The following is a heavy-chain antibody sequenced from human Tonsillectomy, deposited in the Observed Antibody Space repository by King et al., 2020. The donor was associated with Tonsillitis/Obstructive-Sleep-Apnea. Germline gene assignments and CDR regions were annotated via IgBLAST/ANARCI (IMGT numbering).Heavy chain of an antibody. Sequence: VQLVESGAEVKKPGESLRISCTGSGYSFTSYWISWVRQMPGKGLEWMGRIDPSDSYTNYSPSFQGHVTISADKSISTAYLQWSSLKASDTAMYYCARPSDSYDFWSGYVPEYFQHWGQGTLVTVSS. D-gene: IGHD3-3*01. V-gene: IGHV5-10-1*01. CDR1: GYSFTSYW. J-gene: IGHJ1*01. CDR2: IDPSDSYT. CDR3: ARPSDSYDFWSGYVPEYFQH.